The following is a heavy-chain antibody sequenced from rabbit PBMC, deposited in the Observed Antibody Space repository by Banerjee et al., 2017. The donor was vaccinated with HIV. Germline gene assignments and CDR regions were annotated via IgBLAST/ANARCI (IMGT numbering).Heavy chain of an antibody. CDR1: GFSFSSGYY. V-gene: IGHV1S45*01. J-gene: IGHJ3*01. CDR2: IYAGSGST. CDR3: ARGLGGAAGNGYGL. D-gene: IGHD8-1*01. Sequence: QEQLEEAGGGLVKPGASLTLTCTASGFSFSSGYYMYWVRQAPGKGLEWIACIYAGSGSTYYASWAKGRFTISKTSSTTVTLQMTSLTAADTATYFCARGLGGAAGNGYGLWGQGTLVTVS.